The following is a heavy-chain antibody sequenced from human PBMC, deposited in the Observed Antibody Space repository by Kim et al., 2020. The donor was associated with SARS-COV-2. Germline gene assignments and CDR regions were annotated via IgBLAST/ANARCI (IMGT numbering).Heavy chain of an antibody. V-gene: IGHV4-39*01. CDR2: IYYSGST. J-gene: IGHJ4*02. CDR1: GGSISSSSYY. Sequence: SETLSLTCTVSGGSISSSSYYWGWIRQPPGKGLEWIGSIYYSGSTYYNPSLKSRVTISVDTSKNQFSLKLSSVTAADTAVYYCARHGPEYYYGSGSYRQASIFDYWGQGTLVTVSS. D-gene: IGHD3-10*01. CDR3: ARHGPEYYYGSGSYRQASIFDY.